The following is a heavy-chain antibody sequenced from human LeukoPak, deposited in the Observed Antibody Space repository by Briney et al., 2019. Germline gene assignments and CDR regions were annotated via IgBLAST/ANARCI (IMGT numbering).Heavy chain of an antibody. V-gene: IGHV3-53*01. Sequence: GSLRLSCAASGFTVSSNYMSWVRQAPGKGLEWVSVIYSGGSTYYADSVKGRFTISRDNSKNTLYLQMNSLKSEDTAVYYCTTYGSGRKFDYWGQGILVTVSS. CDR1: GFTVSSNY. J-gene: IGHJ4*02. CDR3: TTYGSGRKFDY. CDR2: IYSGGST. D-gene: IGHD3-10*01.